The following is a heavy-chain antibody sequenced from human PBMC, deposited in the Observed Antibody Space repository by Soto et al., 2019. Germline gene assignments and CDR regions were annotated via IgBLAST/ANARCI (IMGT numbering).Heavy chain of an antibody. J-gene: IGHJ4*02. V-gene: IGHV3-48*02. CDR1: GFTLSRYS. Sequence: GGSLRLSCAASGFTLSRYSMNWVRQAPGKGLEWVSFISSSTSIIYYADSVRGRFTISRDNAENSLYLQMNSLRDEDTAVYYCARDREADTATIFDSWGQGTPVTVSS. CDR3: ARDREADTATIFDS. CDR2: ISSSTSII. D-gene: IGHD5-18*01.